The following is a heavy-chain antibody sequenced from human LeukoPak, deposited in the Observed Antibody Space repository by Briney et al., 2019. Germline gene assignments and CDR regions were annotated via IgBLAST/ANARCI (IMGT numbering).Heavy chain of an antibody. CDR2: IWYGGSNK. Sequence: GRSLRLSCAASGFTFSSYGMHWVRQAPGKGLEWVAVIWYGGSNKYYADSVKGRFTISRDNSKNTLYLQMNSLRAEDTAVYYCARGLVSFDYWGQGTLVTVSS. D-gene: IGHD2-2*01. CDR3: ARGLVSFDY. CDR1: GFTFSSYG. J-gene: IGHJ4*02. V-gene: IGHV3-33*08.